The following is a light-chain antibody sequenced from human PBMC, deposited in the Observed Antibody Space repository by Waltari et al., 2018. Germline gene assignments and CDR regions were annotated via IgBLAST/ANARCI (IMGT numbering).Light chain of an antibody. V-gene: IGKV1-33*01. CDR1: QNIDIF. CDR2: DAS. CDR3: QQYYNLPPA. J-gene: IGKJ4*01. Sequence: DVQVAQSPSYLSASVGDRVTITCQASQNIDIFLNWYQQTPGKAPKLLIYDASNLETGVPTRSSASGSGTHFTLTITNLQPDDIATYYCQQYYNLPPAFGGGTKVEIK.